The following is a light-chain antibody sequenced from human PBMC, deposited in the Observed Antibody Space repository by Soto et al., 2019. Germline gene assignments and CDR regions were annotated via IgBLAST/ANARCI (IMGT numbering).Light chain of an antibody. Sequence: QSVLTQPASVSGSPGQSITISCTGTSSDIGAYNFVSWYQQHPGKAPNLMLYDVNIRSSGVSNRFSGSKSANPASLTISGLQDEDEADYYCTSWTTSTTMIFGGGTKLTVL. CDR2: DVN. J-gene: IGLJ2*01. CDR1: SSDIGAYNF. V-gene: IGLV2-14*03. CDR3: TSWTTSTTMI.